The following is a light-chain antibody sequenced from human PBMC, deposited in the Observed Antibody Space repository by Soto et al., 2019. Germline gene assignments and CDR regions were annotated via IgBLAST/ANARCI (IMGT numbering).Light chain of an antibody. CDR3: QQYYNWPRT. V-gene: IGKV3-15*01. CDR2: GAS. CDR1: QSVSSN. J-gene: IGKJ2*01. Sequence: IVMTQSPATLSVSLGERATLSCRASQSVSSNLAWYQQKPGQAPRLLIYGASTRATGIPARFSGSGSGTELTLTISSPQSEDFAVYYCQQYYNWPRTFGQGTKLEIK.